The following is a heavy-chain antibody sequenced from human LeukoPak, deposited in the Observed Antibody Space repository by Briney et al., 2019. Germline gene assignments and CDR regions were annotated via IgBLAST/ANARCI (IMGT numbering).Heavy chain of an antibody. CDR3: ARPDEQQLVRDAFDI. Sequence: GGSLRPSCAASGFTFSSYSMNGVRQAPGKGLEWVSSISSSSSYIYYADSVKGRFTISRDNAKNSLYLQMNSLRAEDTAVYYCARPDEQQLVRDAFDIWGQGTMVTVSS. CDR1: GFTFSSYS. CDR2: ISSSSSYI. D-gene: IGHD6-13*01. V-gene: IGHV3-21*01. J-gene: IGHJ3*02.